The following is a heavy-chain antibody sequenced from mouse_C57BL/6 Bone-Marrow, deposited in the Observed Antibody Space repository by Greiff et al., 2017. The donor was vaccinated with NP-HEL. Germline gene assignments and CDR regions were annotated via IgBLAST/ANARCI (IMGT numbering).Heavy chain of an antibody. J-gene: IGHJ3*01. D-gene: IGHD2-4*01. CDR2: IRSKSNNYAT. V-gene: IGHV10-1*01. Sequence: EVKLMESGGGLVQPKGSLKLSCAASGFSFNTYAMNWVRQAPGKGLEWVARIRSKSNNYATYYADSVKDRFTISRDDSESMLYLQMNNLKTEDTAMYYCVRHFSPLYDYDGEAFAYWGQGTLVTVSA. CDR1: GFSFNTYA. CDR3: VRHFSPLYDYDGEAFAY.